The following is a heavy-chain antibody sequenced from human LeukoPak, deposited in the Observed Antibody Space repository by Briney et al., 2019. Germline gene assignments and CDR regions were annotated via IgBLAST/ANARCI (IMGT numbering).Heavy chain of an antibody. V-gene: IGHV4-34*01. CDR1: GGSFSGYY. CDR3: ARVRREYSSSPAYYYMDV. Sequence: SETLSLTCAVYGGSFSGYYWSWIRQPPGKGLEWLGEINHSGSTNYNPSLKSRVTISVDTSKNHFSLKLSSVTAADTAVYYCARVRREYSSSPAYYYMDVWGKGTTVTVSS. J-gene: IGHJ6*03. D-gene: IGHD6-6*01. CDR2: INHSGST.